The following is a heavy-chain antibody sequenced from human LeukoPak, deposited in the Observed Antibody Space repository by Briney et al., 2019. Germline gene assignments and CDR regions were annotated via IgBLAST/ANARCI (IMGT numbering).Heavy chain of an antibody. CDR1: GFTFDDYA. Sequence: PGRSLRLSCAASGFTFDDYAMHWVRQAPGKGLEWVSGIIWNSGSIGYADSVKGRFTISRDNAKNSLYLQMNSLRAEDTALYYCATHSRGSRDYYYYYMDVWGKGTTVTVSS. CDR2: IIWNSGSI. J-gene: IGHJ6*03. V-gene: IGHV3-9*01. D-gene: IGHD3-16*01. CDR3: ATHSRGSRDYYYYYMDV.